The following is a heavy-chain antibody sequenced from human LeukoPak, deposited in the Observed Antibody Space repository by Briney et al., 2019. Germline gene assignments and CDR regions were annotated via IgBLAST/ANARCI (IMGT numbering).Heavy chain of an antibody. J-gene: IGHJ4*02. CDR1: RFTFSNYA. V-gene: IGHV3-20*04. Sequence: GGSLRLSCAASRFTFSNYAMSWVRQAPGKGLEWISGVNWNGGSTGYADSVKGRFTISRDNAKNSLYLQMNSLRAEDTAVYYCAREGYYGSGSYDGDNYFDYWGQGTLVTVSS. CDR3: AREGYYGSGSYDGDNYFDY. D-gene: IGHD3-10*01. CDR2: VNWNGGST.